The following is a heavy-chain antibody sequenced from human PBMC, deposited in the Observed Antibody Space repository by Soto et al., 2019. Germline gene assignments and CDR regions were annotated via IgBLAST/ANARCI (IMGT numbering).Heavy chain of an antibody. Sequence: QVQLQQWGAGLLKPSETLSLTCAVYGGSFSGYYWSWIRQPPGKGLEWIGEINHSGSTNYNPSLKSRVTISVDTSKNQFSLKLSSVTAADTAVYYCARGSVMAWLRGKSRALYYFDYWGQGTLVTVSS. CDR2: INHSGST. D-gene: IGHD5-12*01. CDR1: GGSFSGYY. V-gene: IGHV4-34*01. J-gene: IGHJ4*02. CDR3: ARGSVMAWLRGKSRALYYFDY.